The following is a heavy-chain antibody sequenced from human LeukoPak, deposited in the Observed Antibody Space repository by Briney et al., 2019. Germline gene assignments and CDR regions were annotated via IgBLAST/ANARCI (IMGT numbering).Heavy chain of an antibody. V-gene: IGHV3-30-3*01. D-gene: IGHD3-22*01. CDR3: ARESHSSGYQGVFDY. Sequence: GGSLRLSCAASGFTFSSYAMHWVRQAPGTGLEWVAVISYDGSNKYYADSVKGRSTISRDNSKNTLYLQMSSLRAEDTAVYYCARESHSSGYQGVFDYWGQGTLVTVSS. J-gene: IGHJ4*02. CDR1: GFTFSSYA. CDR2: ISYDGSNK.